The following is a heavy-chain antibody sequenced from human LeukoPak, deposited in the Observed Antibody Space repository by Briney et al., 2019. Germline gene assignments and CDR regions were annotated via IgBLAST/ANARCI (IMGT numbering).Heavy chain of an antibody. Sequence: GASVKVSCKASGGTFSSYAISWVRQAPGQGLEWMGGIIPIFGTANYAQKFQGRVTITADESTSTAYMELSSLRSEDTAVYYCARDRETGTKYETYYYDSSGSAPGYWGQGTLVTVSS. D-gene: IGHD3-22*01. J-gene: IGHJ4*02. CDR3: ARDRETGTKYETYYYDSSGSAPGY. V-gene: IGHV1-69*13. CDR2: IIPIFGTA. CDR1: GGTFSSYA.